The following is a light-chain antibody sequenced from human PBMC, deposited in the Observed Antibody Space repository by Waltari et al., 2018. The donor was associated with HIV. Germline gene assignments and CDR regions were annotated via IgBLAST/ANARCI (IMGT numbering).Light chain of an antibody. CDR3: QSADSSGTYLYV. J-gene: IGLJ1*01. Sequence: SYELTQPPSVSVSPGQTARITCSGDALPNQYAYWYQQKPGQAPVLVIYKDSERPSGIPERFSGSSSWTTVTLTISGVQAEDEADYFCQSADSSGTYLYVFGTGTKVTVL. CDR2: KDS. V-gene: IGLV3-25*03. CDR1: ALPNQY.